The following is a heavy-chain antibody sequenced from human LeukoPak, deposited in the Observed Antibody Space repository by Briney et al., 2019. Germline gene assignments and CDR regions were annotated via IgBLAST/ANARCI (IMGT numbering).Heavy chain of an antibody. CDR1: GYTLTELS. Sequence: ASGKVSCKVSGYTLTELSMHWVRQAPGKGLEWMGGFDPEDGETIYAQKFQGRVTMTEDTPTDTAYMELSSLRSEDTAVYYCATPLAPGATSLIDYWGQGTLVTVSS. CDR2: FDPEDGET. CDR3: ATPLAPGATSLIDY. V-gene: IGHV1-24*01. D-gene: IGHD1-26*01. J-gene: IGHJ4*02.